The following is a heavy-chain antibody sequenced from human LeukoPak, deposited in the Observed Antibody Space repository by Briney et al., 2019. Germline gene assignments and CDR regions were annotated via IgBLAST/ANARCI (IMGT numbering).Heavy chain of an antibody. CDR1: GFTFSSYG. Sequence: GGSLRLSCAASGFTFSSYGMHWVRQAPSKGLEWVAFIRYDGSNKYYADSVKGRFTISRDNSKNTLYLQMNSLRAEDTAVYYCAKESTHYGGGYFDYWGQGTLVTVSS. V-gene: IGHV3-30*02. J-gene: IGHJ4*02. CDR2: IRYDGSNK. CDR3: AKESTHYGGGYFDY. D-gene: IGHD4-17*01.